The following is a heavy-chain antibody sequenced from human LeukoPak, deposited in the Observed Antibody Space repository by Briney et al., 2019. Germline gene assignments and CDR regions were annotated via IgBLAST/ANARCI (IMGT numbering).Heavy chain of an antibody. J-gene: IGHJ4*02. V-gene: IGHV4-59*01. CDR1: GGSISSYY. CDR2: IYYSGST. Sequence: PSETLSLTCTVSGGSISSYYWSWIRQPPGKGLEWIGYIYYSGSTNYNPSLKSRVTISVDTSKNQFSLKLSSVTAADTAVYYCARAQGIQLWQYDYWGQGTLVTVSS. CDR3: ARAQGIQLWQYDY. D-gene: IGHD5-18*01.